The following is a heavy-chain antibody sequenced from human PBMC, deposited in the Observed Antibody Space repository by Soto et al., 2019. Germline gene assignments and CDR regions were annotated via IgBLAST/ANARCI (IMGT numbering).Heavy chain of an antibody. CDR2: IYYSGTT. J-gene: IGHJ3*01. V-gene: IGHV4-59*01. D-gene: IGHD2-8*01. CDR3: ARAEMVYAISGAFDV. CDR1: GGSISGYY. Sequence: SETLSLTCNVSGGSISGYYWSWIRHPPGKGLEWIGYIYYSGTTNYNPSLKSRVTISVDTSKNQFSLKLSSVTAADTAVYYCARAEMVYAISGAFDVWGQGTMVTVS.